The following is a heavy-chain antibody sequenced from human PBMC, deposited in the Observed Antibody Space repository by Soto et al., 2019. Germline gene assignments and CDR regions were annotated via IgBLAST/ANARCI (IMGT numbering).Heavy chain of an antibody. Sequence: QVQLVQSGAEVKKPGASVKVSCKASGYTFTSYGISWERQAPGQGLEWMGWISAYNGNTNYAQKLQGRVTITTDTSTSTADMELRSLRSDDTAVYYCARDHRKYYYDSSVYSRGWFDPWGQGTLVTVSS. V-gene: IGHV1-18*01. CDR1: GYTFTSYG. J-gene: IGHJ5*02. CDR3: ARDHRKYYYDSSVYSRGWFDP. D-gene: IGHD3-22*01. CDR2: ISAYNGNT.